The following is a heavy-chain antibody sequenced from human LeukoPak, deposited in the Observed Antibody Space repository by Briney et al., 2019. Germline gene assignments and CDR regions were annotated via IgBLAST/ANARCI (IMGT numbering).Heavy chain of an antibody. CDR3: ALSGYIGAFDI. CDR2: ISYDTTNT. Sequence: GGSLRLSCAASGFTFSSYAMHWVRQAPGKGLEWVAVISYDTTNTYYADSVKGRFTISRDNSKSTLYLQMNSLRAEDTAVYYCALSGYIGAFDIWGQGTMVTVSS. V-gene: IGHV3-30-3*01. D-gene: IGHD6-13*01. CDR1: GFTFSSYA. J-gene: IGHJ3*02.